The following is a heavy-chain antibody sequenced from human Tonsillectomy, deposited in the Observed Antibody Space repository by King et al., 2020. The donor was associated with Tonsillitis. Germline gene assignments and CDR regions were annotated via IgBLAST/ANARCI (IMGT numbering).Heavy chain of an antibody. Sequence: QLQESGPGLVKPSETLSLTCTVSGGSISSSSYYWGWIRQPPGKGLEWIGSIYYSGSTYYNPSLKSRVTISVDTSKNQLSLKLSSVTAADTAVYYCASYNVEMATAHAFDIWGQGTMVTVSS. V-gene: IGHV4-39*01. CDR3: ASYNVEMATAHAFDI. D-gene: IGHD5-24*01. J-gene: IGHJ3*02. CDR2: IYYSGST. CDR1: GGSISSSSYY.